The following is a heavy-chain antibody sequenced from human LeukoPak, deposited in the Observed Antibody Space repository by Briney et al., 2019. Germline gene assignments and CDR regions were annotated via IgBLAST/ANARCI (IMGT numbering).Heavy chain of an antibody. CDR2: TSYDGSNK. J-gene: IGHJ4*02. CDR1: GFTFSSYG. V-gene: IGHV3-30*18. CDR3: AKGLVRWGNSYDYVWGSYRYPFDY. D-gene: IGHD3-16*02. Sequence: GGSLRLSCAASGFTFSSYGMHWVRQAPGKGLEWVAVTSYDGSNKYYADSVKGRFTISRDNSKNTLYLQMNSLRAEDTAVYYCAKGLVRWGNSYDYVWGSYRYPFDYWGQGTLVTVSS.